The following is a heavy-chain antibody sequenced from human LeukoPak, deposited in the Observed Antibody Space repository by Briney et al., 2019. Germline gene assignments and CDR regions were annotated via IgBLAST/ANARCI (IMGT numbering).Heavy chain of an antibody. J-gene: IGHJ6*03. CDR2: MNPNSGNT. CDR3: ARGTPPYCTNGVCYDRWELFYYYMDV. CDR1: GYTFTSYD. V-gene: IGHV1-8*01. D-gene: IGHD2-8*01. Sequence: ASVKVSCKASGYTFTSYDINWVRQATGQGLEWMGWMNPNSGNTGYAQKFQGRVTMTRNTPISTAYMELSSLRSEDTAVYYCARGTPPYCTNGVCYDRWELFYYYMDVWGKGTTVTVSS.